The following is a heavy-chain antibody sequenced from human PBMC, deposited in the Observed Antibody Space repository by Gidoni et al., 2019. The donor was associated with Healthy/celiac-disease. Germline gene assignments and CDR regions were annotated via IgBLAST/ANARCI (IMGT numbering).Heavy chain of an antibody. Sequence: QMQLVQSGPEVKKPGTSVKVSCKASGFTFTSSAVQWVRQARGQRLEWIGWIVVGSGNTNYAQKFQERVTITRDMSTSTAYMELSSLRSEDTAVYYCAAAVYSGSYKTTIFDYWGQGTLVTVSS. CDR1: GFTFTSSA. CDR2: IVVGSGNT. CDR3: AAAVYSGSYKTTIFDY. V-gene: IGHV1-58*01. J-gene: IGHJ4*02. D-gene: IGHD1-26*01.